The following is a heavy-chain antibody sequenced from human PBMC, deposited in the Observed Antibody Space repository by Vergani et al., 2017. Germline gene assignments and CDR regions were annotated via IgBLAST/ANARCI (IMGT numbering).Heavy chain of an antibody. CDR3: ARGYYYDSSGYYFDDY. CDR1: GGSFSGYY. V-gene: IGHV4-34*01. CDR2: INHSGST. J-gene: IGHJ4*02. Sequence: QVQLQQWGAGLLKPSETLSLTCAVYGGSFSGYYWSWIRQPPGKGLEWIGEINHSGSTNYNPSLKSRVTISADTSKNQFSLKLSSVTAADTAVYYCARGYYYDSSGYYFDDYWGQGTLVTVSS. D-gene: IGHD3-22*01.